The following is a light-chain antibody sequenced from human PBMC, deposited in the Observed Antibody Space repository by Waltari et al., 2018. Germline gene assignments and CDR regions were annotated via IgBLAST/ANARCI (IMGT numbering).Light chain of an antibody. CDR3: QQSKEVPFT. CDR1: QTLTTY. V-gene: IGKV1-39*01. J-gene: IGKJ2*01. CDR2: AAS. Sequence: DIQLTQSPSYLSASVGDRVTITCRASQTLTTYLNWYQQRPGTAPKFLIYAASNLATGVPSRFSGGGSGTDFTFTISGLQPDDFATYYCQQSKEVPFTFGQGTKLEIK.